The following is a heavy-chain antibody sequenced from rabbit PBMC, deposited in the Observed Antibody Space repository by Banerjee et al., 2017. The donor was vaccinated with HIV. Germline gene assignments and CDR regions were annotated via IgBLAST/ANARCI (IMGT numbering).Heavy chain of an antibody. J-gene: IGHJ6*01. D-gene: IGHD4-2*01. Sequence: QQQLEESGGGLVKPGGTLTLTCTASGFSFSSAYDMCWVRQAPGKGLEWIGSIYTGSGSTWYASWAKGRFTISKTSSTTVTLQMTSLTAADTATYFCARAAYGGGDLWGPGTLVTVS. CDR3: ARAAYGGGDL. CDR2: IYTGSGST. CDR1: GFSFSSAYD. V-gene: IGHV1S45*01.